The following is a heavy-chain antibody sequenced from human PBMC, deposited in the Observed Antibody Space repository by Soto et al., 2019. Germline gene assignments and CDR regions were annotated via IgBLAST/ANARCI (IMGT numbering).Heavy chain of an antibody. CDR2: IGHSGNT. CDR1: GGSFRDYY. V-gene: IGHV4-34*01. CDR3: VRGSNYVWGKDDY. Sequence: QMQLQQWGAGLLKPSETLSLTCAVYGGSFRDYYWSWIRQPPEQGLEWIGEIGHSGNTVYKPSLRSRVTMSIDTSKKQISLRLSSVTAADTAVYYCVRGSNYVWGKDDYWGQGTLVTVSS. D-gene: IGHD3-16*01. J-gene: IGHJ4*02.